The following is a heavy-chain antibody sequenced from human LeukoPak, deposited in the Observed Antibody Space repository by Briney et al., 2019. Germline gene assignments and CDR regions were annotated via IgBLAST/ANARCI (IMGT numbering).Heavy chain of an antibody. D-gene: IGHD4-17*01. CDR1: GYTFTNYD. CDR3: ARGTMTTSVFDF. V-gene: IGHV1-8*01. J-gene: IGHJ4*02. CDR2: LSPNSGNT. Sequence: ASVKVPCNISGYTFTNYDIYWVLQATGQRLEWMGWLSPNSGNTAYAQKFRGSVTMTMNTSISTAYMDLSSLRSEDTAVYYCARGTMTTSVFDFWGQGTQVTVSS.